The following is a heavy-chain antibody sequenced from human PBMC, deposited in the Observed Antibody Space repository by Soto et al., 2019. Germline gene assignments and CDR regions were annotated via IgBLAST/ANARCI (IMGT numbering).Heavy chain of an antibody. CDR1: GITLSSYG. CDR2: IWYDGTNK. V-gene: IGHV3-33*03. J-gene: IGHJ6*02. Sequence: QVQLVESGGGVVQLGRSLRLSCAASGITLSSYGMHWVRQAPGKSLEWVAVIWYDGTNKNYADSVKGRFTISRENSKNTLYVQINSLEGEFSAVYYCANDRRDRTRHRGVTLSPPPPHNYDLDLWGQGTTVTVSS. CDR3: ANDRRDRTRHRGVTLSPPPPHNYDLDL. D-gene: IGHD3-10*01.